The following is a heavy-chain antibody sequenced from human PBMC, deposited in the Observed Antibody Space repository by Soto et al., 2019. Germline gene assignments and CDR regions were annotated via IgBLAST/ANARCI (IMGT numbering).Heavy chain of an antibody. V-gene: IGHV4-34*01. Sequence: PSETLSLTCAVYGGSFSGYYWSWIRQTPGKGLEWVGEIDHSGSTNYNPSLKSRVTISLDTSKKQFSLKLASVTAADTAVYYCARGRLRIGVAGHFDFWGQGSQVTVS. CDR2: IDHSGST. CDR3: ARGRLRIGVAGHFDF. D-gene: IGHD6-19*01. J-gene: IGHJ4*02. CDR1: GGSFSGYY.